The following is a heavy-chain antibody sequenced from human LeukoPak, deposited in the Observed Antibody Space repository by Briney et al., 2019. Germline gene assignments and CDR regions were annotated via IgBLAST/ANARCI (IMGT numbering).Heavy chain of an antibody. J-gene: IGHJ4*02. Sequence: PSETLSLTCTVSSYSISSGYYWGWIRQPPGKGLEWIGTIYHSGSTYYNPSLESRVTISVDTSKNQFSLKLSSVTAADTAVYYCARSIGNDYADYWGQGTLVTVSS. CDR2: IYHSGST. CDR1: SYSISSGYY. CDR3: ARSIGNDYADY. V-gene: IGHV4-38-2*02. D-gene: IGHD4-17*01.